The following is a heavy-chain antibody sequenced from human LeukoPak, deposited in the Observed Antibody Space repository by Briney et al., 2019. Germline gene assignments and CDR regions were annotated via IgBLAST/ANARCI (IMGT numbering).Heavy chain of an antibody. Sequence: ASVKVSCKASGYTFTSYYMHWVRQAPGQGLEWMGIINPSGGSTSHAQKFQGRVTMTRDTSTSTVYMELSSLRSEDTAVYYCARGRDSNYYYYYYGMDVWGQGTTVTVSS. D-gene: IGHD4-11*01. CDR3: ARGRDSNYYYYYYGMDV. V-gene: IGHV1-46*01. CDR1: GYTFTSYY. J-gene: IGHJ6*02. CDR2: INPSGGST.